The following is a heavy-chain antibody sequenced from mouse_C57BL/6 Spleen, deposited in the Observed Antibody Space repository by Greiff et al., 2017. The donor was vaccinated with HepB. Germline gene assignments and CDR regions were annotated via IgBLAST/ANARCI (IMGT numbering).Heavy chain of an antibody. J-gene: IGHJ2*01. D-gene: IGHD2-4*01. V-gene: IGHV1-81*01. CDR3: ARCHDYDDGPSY. CDR2: IYPRSGNT. CDR1: GYTFTSYG. Sequence: QVQLQQSGAELARPGASVKLSCKASGYTFTSYGISWVKQRTGQGLEWIGEIYPRSGNTYYNEKFKGKATLTADKSSSTAYMELRSLTSEDSAVYFCARCHDYDDGPSYWGQGTTLTVSS.